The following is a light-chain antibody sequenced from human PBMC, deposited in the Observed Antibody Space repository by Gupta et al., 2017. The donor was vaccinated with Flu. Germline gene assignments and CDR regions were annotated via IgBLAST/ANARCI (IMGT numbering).Light chain of an antibody. Sequence: EIVLTPPPPTFSLSPGERGTLACRASQSVSRDVAWYQQRPGQAPRLLVYEASNRATGIPARFSGSGSGTEFTLTINGREPEDVAVYYCQQHSHWPPYTVGQGTRVEIK. CDR3: QQHSHWPPYT. J-gene: IGKJ2*01. CDR1: QSVSRD. CDR2: EAS. V-gene: IGKV3-11*01.